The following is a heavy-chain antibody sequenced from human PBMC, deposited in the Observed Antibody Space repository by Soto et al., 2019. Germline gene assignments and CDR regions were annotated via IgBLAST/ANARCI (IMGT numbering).Heavy chain of an antibody. Sequence: QVQLPESGPALVKPSQTLSVTCTVSGDSIGTGGYYWDWIRPHPGKGPEWIGYIHYNGNTYYNPTLKGRLTLSQDASKNQFSLHLSSVTAADTAVCYCAPNHDDISGRTPLIFHSWGQGTLVTVSS. CDR2: IHYNGNT. D-gene: IGHD3-22*01. CDR3: APNHDDISGRTPLIFHS. J-gene: IGHJ4*02. CDR1: GDSIGTGGYY. V-gene: IGHV4-31*03.